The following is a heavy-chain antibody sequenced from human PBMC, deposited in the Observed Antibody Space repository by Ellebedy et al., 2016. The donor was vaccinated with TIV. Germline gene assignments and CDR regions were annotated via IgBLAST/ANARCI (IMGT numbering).Heavy chain of an antibody. V-gene: IGHV1-18*01. CDR2: ISTSSGDT. CDR3: ARGGVAVAGRMSY. Sequence: ASVKVSCKASGYTFNAYGISWVRQAPGQGLEWVGWISTSSGDTDYAEKFQGRVTMTTAPSTTTAYIELRSLRFDDTAVYYCARGGVAVAGRMSYWGQGTLVTVSS. CDR1: GYTFNAYG. J-gene: IGHJ4*02. D-gene: IGHD6-19*01.